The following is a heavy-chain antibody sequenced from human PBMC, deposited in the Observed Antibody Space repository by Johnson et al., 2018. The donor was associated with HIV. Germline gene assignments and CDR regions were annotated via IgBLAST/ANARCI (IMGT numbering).Heavy chain of an antibody. CDR3: AKDRLFGFRNDAFDI. J-gene: IGHJ3*02. CDR1: GFTVSSNY. CDR2: IYSGGST. Sequence: VQLVESGRGLVQPGGSLRLSCAAFGFTVSSNYMSWVRQAPGKGLEWVSVIYSGGSTYYADSVKGRFTISRDNSKNTLYLQMNSLRAEDTAVYYCAKDRLFGFRNDAFDIWGQGTMVTVSS. V-gene: IGHV3-66*01. D-gene: IGHD3-16*01.